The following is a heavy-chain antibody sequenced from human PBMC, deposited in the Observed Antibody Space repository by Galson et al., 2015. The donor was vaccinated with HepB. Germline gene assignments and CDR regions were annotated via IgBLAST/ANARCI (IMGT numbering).Heavy chain of an antibody. CDR1: GFTFSSYW. CDR2: IKQDGSEK. V-gene: IGHV3-7*03. J-gene: IGHJ5*02. Sequence: SLRLSCAASGFTFSSYWMSWVRQAPGKGLKWVANIKQDGSEKYHVDSVRGRFTISRDNAKKSLYLQMNSLRAEDTAVYYCARAGDYYGSGASWFDPWGQGTLVTVSS. D-gene: IGHD3-10*01. CDR3: ARAGDYYGSGASWFDP.